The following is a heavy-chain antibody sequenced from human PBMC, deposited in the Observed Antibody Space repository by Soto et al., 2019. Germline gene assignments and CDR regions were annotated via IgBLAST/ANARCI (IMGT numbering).Heavy chain of an antibody. Sequence: SQTLSLTCATSGDSVSSNSAAWNWIRQSPSRGLEWLGRTYYRSKWHNDYAVSVKSRITINPDTSKNQFSLQLNSVTPEDTAVYYCARDGPYCSSTSCYTDGFDYWGHGTLVTVSS. CDR1: GDSVSSNSAA. D-gene: IGHD2-2*02. J-gene: IGHJ4*01. CDR2: TYYRSKWHN. CDR3: ARDGPYCSSTSCYTDGFDY. V-gene: IGHV6-1*01.